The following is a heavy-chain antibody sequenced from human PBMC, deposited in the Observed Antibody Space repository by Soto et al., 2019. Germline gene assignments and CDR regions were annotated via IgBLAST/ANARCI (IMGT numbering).Heavy chain of an antibody. V-gene: IGHV1-69*13. CDR1: GGTFSSYA. J-gene: IGHJ6*02. Sequence: SVKVSCKASGGTFSSYAISWVRQAPGQGLEWMGGIIPIFGTANYAQKFQGRVTITADESTSTAYMELSSLRSEDTAVYYCARVASPTYGMDVWCQGTTVTVYS. CDR3: ARVASPTYGMDV. CDR2: IIPIFGTA.